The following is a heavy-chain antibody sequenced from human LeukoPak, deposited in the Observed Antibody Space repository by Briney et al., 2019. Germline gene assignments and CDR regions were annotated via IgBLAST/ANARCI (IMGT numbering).Heavy chain of an antibody. D-gene: IGHD5-24*01. CDR1: GFTFSSYA. CDR2: ISYDGSNK. Sequence: GGSLRLSCAASGFTFSSYAMHWVRQAPGKGLEWVAVISYDGSNKYYADSVKGRFTISRDNSKNTLYLQMNSLRAEDTAVYYCAKVEMVVAGPMDVWGKGTTVTVSS. CDR3: AKVEMVVAGPMDV. V-gene: IGHV3-30-3*01. J-gene: IGHJ6*03.